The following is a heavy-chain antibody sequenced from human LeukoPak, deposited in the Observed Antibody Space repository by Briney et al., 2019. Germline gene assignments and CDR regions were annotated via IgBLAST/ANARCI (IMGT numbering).Heavy chain of an antibody. CDR2: ISWNSGSI. J-gene: IGHJ4*02. D-gene: IGHD2-15*01. Sequence: GGSLRLSCAASGFTFADYAMHWVRQAPGKGLEWVSGISWNSGSIGYADSVKGRFTISRDNAKNSLYLQMNSLRAEDTALYYCAKVIGPWGYCSGGSCYPFDYWGQGTLVTVSS. CDR3: AKVIGPWGYCSGGSCYPFDY. CDR1: GFTFADYA. V-gene: IGHV3-9*01.